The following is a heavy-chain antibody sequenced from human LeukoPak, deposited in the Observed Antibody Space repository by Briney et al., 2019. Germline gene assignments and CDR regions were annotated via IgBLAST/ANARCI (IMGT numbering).Heavy chain of an antibody. CDR3: AKDLSMAVTGSPFDY. CDR1: GFTFSSFA. V-gene: IGHV3-23*01. D-gene: IGHD6-19*01. CDR2: ISGSSTST. Sequence: GGSLRLSCAASGFTFSSFAMSWVRRAPGNGLERVSTISGSSTSTYYADSVQGRFTVSRDNSKSTLFLQMNSLRAEDTAIYYCAKDLSMAVTGSPFDYWGQGTLVTVSS. J-gene: IGHJ4*02.